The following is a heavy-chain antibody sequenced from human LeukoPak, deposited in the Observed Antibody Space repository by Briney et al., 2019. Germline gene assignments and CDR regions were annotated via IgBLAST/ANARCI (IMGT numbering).Heavy chain of an antibody. Sequence: GGSPRLSCAASGFTFSSYAMTWVRQAPGKGLEWVPGISGSGGSTYYADSVKGRFTISRDNSKNTLSLQMNSLTAEDTAVYYCAKDLRMGGYSYGYVDNWGQGTLVTVSS. V-gene: IGHV3-23*01. D-gene: IGHD5-18*01. CDR2: ISGSGGST. CDR3: AKDLRMGGYSYGYVDN. CDR1: GFTFSSYA. J-gene: IGHJ4*02.